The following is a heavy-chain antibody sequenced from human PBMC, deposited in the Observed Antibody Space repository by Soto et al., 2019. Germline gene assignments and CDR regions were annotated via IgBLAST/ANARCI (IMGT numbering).Heavy chain of an antibody. CDR3: ARDSIASRPQYFLH. CDR2: ISSSSNSI. V-gene: IGHV3-48*01. D-gene: IGHD6-6*01. CDR1: VFTFSSYS. J-gene: IGHJ1*01. Sequence: GGSLRLSCAASVFTFSSYSMNWVRQAPGKGLEWVSYISSSSNSIYYADSVKGRFTISRDNAKNSLFLQMNSLRAEDTAVYYCARDSIASRPQYFLHWGQGTPVTVSS.